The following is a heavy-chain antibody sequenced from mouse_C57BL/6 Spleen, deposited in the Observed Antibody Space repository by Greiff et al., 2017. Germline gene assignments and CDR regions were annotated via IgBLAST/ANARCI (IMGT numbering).Heavy chain of an antibody. CDR1: GYTFTEYD. J-gene: IGHJ3*01. V-gene: IGHV1-62-2*01. CDR3: ARTEEYSGFVGGFAY. Sequence: QVQLQQSGAELVKPGASVKLSCKASGYTFTEYDIHWVQQRSGQGLEWIGWFYPEGGSTKYNEKFQDKATLTADKSSSTVYMELSSLTSEDTAVYYCARTEEYSGFVGGFAYWGQGTLVTVSA. D-gene: IGHD2-12*01. CDR2: FYPEGGST.